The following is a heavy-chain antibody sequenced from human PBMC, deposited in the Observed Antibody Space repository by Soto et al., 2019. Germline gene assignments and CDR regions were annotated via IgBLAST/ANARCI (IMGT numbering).Heavy chain of an antibody. V-gene: IGHV1-46*01. CDR2: INPSGGST. D-gene: IGHD6-19*01. CDR3: ARDREGGWLVISHYFDY. Sequence: ASVKVSCKASGYTFTSYYMHWVRQAPGQGLEWMGIINPSGGSTSYAQKFQGRVTMTKNTLYLQMNSLRAEDTAVYYCARDREGGWLVISHYFDYWGQGTLVTVSS. CDR1: GYTFTSYY. J-gene: IGHJ4*02.